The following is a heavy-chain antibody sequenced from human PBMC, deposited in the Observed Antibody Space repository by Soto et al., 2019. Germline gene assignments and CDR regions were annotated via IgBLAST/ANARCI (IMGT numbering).Heavy chain of an antibody. J-gene: IGHJ4*02. Sequence: ASVKVSCKASGYTFTDYYIHWVRQAPGQGPEWMGWINPNSGGTNYAQKFQGRVTMTWDTSNSTAYMELSRLRSDDTAVYYCARVGHCSSTSCYPFDFWGQGTLVTVPS. CDR3: ARVGHCSSTSCYPFDF. V-gene: IGHV1-2*02. D-gene: IGHD2-2*01. CDR1: GYTFTDYY. CDR2: INPNSGGT.